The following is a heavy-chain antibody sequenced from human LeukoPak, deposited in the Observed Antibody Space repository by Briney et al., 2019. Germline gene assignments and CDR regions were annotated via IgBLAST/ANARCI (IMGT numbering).Heavy chain of an antibody. D-gene: IGHD1-26*01. Sequence: GGSLRLSCAASVFTFSSYCMHWVRQAPGKGLEWVAVIWYDGSNKYYADSVKGRFTISRDNSKNMLYLQMNSLRAEDTAVYYCARDRDGNYFDYWGQGTLVTVSS. V-gene: IGHV3-33*01. CDR2: IWYDGSNK. J-gene: IGHJ4*02. CDR3: ARDRDGNYFDY. CDR1: VFTFSSYC.